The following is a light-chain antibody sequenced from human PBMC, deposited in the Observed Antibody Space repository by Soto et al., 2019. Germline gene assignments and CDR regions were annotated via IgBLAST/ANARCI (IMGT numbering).Light chain of an antibody. J-gene: IGLJ2*01. CDR3: GTWDTSLHVV. CDR2: DNN. V-gene: IGLV1-51*01. CDR1: SSDIGNNY. Sequence: QSVLTQPPSVSAAPGQKVTISCSASSSDIGNNYVSWYQQLPGTAPKLLIYDNNRRPSGIPDRFSGSKSGTSATLDITGLQTGDEADYYCGTWDTSLHVVFGGGTQLTVL.